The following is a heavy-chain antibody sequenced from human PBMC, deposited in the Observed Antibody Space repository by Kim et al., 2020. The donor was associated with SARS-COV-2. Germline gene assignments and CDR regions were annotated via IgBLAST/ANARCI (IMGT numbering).Heavy chain of an antibody. J-gene: IGHJ4*02. CDR1: GFNFRSYY. D-gene: IGHD3-3*01. Sequence: GGSLRLSCTVSGFNFRSYYMAWVRQAPGKGLEWVADISHGGGTTKYLDSVEGRFTISRDDAKNSLYLEMNSLRVEDTAVYYCVRDGFSSNSCLDFLRQGT. CDR3: VRDGFSSNSCLDF. CDR2: ISHGGGTT. V-gene: IGHV3-7*01.